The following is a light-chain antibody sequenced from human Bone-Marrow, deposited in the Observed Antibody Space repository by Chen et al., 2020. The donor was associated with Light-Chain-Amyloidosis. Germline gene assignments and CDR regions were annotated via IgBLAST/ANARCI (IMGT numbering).Light chain of an antibody. Sequence: SYELTQPPSVSVSPGQTARITCSGDDLPTKYAYWYQQKPGQAPVLVIHRDTERPSGISERFSGSRTGTTATSTISGVQAEDEADYHCQSADSSGTYEVILGGGTMLTVL. CDR1: DLPTKY. CDR3: QSADSSGTYEVI. V-gene: IGLV3-25*03. CDR2: RDT. J-gene: IGLJ2*01.